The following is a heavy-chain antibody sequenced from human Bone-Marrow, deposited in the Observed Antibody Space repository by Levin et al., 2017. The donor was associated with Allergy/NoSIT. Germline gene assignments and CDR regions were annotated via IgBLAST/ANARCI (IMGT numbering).Heavy chain of an antibody. CDR1: GFTFSSYG. V-gene: IGHV3-33*01. D-gene: IGHD3-22*01. J-gene: IGHJ6*02. CDR3: ARSYDSSGGYYYGMDV. CDR2: IWYDGSNK. Sequence: GGSLRLSCAASGFTFSSYGMHWVRQAPGKGLEWVAVIWYDGSNKYYADSVKGRFTISRDNSKNTLYLQMNSLRAEDTAVYYCARSYDSSGGYYYGMDVWGQGTTVTVSS.